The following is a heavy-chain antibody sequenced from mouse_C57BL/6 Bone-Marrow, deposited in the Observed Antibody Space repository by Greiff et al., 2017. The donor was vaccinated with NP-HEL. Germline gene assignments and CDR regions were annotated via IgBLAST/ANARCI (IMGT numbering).Heavy chain of an antibody. CDR3: TFLYYYGSSEAY. CDR2: IRLKSDNYAT. D-gene: IGHD1-1*01. CDR1: GFTFSNYW. Sequence: EVKLMESGGGLVQPGGSMKLSCVASGFTFSNYWMNWVRQSPEKGLEWVAQIRLKSDNYATHYAESVKGRFTISRDDSKSSVYLQMNNLRAEDTGMYYCTFLYYYGSSEAYWGQGTLVTVSA. J-gene: IGHJ3*01. V-gene: IGHV6-3*01.